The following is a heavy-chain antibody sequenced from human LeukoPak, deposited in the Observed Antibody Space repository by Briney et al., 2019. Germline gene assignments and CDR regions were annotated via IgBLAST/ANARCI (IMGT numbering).Heavy chain of an antibody. J-gene: IGHJ3*02. D-gene: IGHD3-10*01. V-gene: IGHV1-69*06. Sequence: SVKVSCKASDSTFSSYAISWVRQAPGQALDWMRGIIPIFGTANYAQNFQGRVTITADKSMSTAYKELSSLRSEDTAVYYCARRPYYYGSGSYEVALDIWGQGTMVIVSS. CDR3: ARRPYYYGSGSYEVALDI. CDR2: IIPIFGTA. CDR1: DSTFSSYA.